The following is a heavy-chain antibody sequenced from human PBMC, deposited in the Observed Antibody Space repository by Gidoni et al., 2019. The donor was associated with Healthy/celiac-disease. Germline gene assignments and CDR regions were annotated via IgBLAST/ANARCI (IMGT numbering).Heavy chain of an antibody. Sequence: QVQLQESGPGLVKPSQTLSPTCTVSGRSISSGGYYWRWIRQPPGKGLEWIGYIYYSGSTYYNPSLQSPVPISVDTSKNQFSLKLSSVTAADTAVYYCAGWASGWSLFDYWGQGTLVTVSS. CDR1: GRSISSGGYY. CDR2: IYYSGST. CDR3: AGWASGWSLFDY. V-gene: IGHV4-31*01. D-gene: IGHD6-13*01. J-gene: IGHJ4*02.